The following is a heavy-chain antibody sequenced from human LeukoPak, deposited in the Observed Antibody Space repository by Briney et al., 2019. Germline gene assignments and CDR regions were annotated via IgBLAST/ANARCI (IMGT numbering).Heavy chain of an antibody. D-gene: IGHD2-15*01. Sequence: PSETLSLTCAVSGYSITSSSWWGWIRQPPGKGLEWIGYIYHSGTTYYNPSLKSRVTISVDRSKNQFSLKLSSVTAADTAVYYCAREVVVAAAFDIWGQGTMVTVSS. V-gene: IGHV4-28*03. CDR1: GYSITSSSW. CDR3: AREVVVAAAFDI. J-gene: IGHJ3*02. CDR2: IYHSGTT.